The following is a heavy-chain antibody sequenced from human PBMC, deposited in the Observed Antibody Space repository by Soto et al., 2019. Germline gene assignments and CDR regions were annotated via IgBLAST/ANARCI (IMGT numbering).Heavy chain of an antibody. CDR3: ARHPPRLGEGGGAFDI. D-gene: IGHD3-10*01. J-gene: IGHJ3*02. V-gene: IGHV5-51*01. CDR1: GYSFTSYW. CDR2: IYPGDSDT. Sequence: PGESLKISCKGSGYSFTSYWIGWVRQMPGKGLEWMGIIYPGDSDTRYSPSFQGQVTISADKSISTAYLQWSSLKASDTAMYYCARHPPRLGEGGGAFDIWGQGTMVTVSS.